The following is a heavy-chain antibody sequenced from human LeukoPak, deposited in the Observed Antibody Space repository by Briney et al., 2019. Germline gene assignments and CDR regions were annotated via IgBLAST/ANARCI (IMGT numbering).Heavy chain of an antibody. V-gene: IGHV3-23*01. D-gene: IGHD1-14*01. Sequence: GGSLSLSCAASRFPFSSYVLSWVRQAPGKGLEWVSAISGSGGSTYYADSVKGRVTISRDNSKNTLYLQMNSLRAEDTAVYYCASQPGYWGQGTLVTVSS. CDR2: ISGSGGST. CDR3: ASQPGY. J-gene: IGHJ4*02. CDR1: RFPFSSYV.